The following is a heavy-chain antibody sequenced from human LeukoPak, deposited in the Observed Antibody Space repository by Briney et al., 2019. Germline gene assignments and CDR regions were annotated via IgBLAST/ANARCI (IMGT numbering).Heavy chain of an antibody. Sequence: QPGRSLRLSCAASGFTFSDYAMHWVRQPPGKGLEWVAVLSYGGTNKYYADSVKGRFTTSRDNSKNTMFLQMNSLRAEDTAVYHCARDRSGYANDAFDFWGQGTMVTVSS. V-gene: IGHV3-30-3*01. D-gene: IGHD3-3*01. CDR2: LSYGGTNK. CDR3: ARDRSGYANDAFDF. CDR1: GFTFSDYA. J-gene: IGHJ3*01.